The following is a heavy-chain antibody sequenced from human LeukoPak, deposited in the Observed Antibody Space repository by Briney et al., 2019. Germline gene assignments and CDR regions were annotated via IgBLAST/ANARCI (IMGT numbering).Heavy chain of an antibody. CDR1: GGSISSGDYY. Sequence: SETLSLTCTVSGGSISSGDYYWSWIRQPPGKGLEWIGYIYYSGSTYYNPSLKSRVTISVDTSKNQFSLKLSSVTAADTAVYYCATPYSGGYHGLDIWGQGTMVTVSS. CDR3: ATPYSGGYHGLDI. D-gene: IGHD1-26*01. CDR2: IYYSGST. V-gene: IGHV4-30-4*08. J-gene: IGHJ3*02.